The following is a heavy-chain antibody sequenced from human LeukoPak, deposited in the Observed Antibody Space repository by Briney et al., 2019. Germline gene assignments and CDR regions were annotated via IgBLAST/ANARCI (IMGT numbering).Heavy chain of an antibody. CDR1: GFTFSSYA. J-gene: IGHJ4*02. V-gene: IGHV3-23*01. Sequence: GGSLRRSCAASGFTFSSYAMNWVRQAPEKGLQWVSSISGSGDHTYYADAVKGRFTISRDNSKNTLYLQMNSLRAEDTAVYYCAKDLGYSSGWYNSFDYWGQGTLVTVSS. D-gene: IGHD6-19*01. CDR2: ISGSGDHT. CDR3: AKDLGYSSGWYNSFDY.